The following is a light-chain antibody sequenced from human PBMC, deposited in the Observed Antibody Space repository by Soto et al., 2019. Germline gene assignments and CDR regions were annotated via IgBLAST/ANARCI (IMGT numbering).Light chain of an antibody. CDR3: QQYNNWPRT. J-gene: IGKJ1*01. CDR2: GAS. V-gene: IGKV3-15*01. CDR1: QSVSSN. Sequence: VLTQSPGTLSLSPWERATLSCRASQSVSSNLAWYQQKPGQAPRLLIYGASTRATGIPARFSGSGSGTEFTLTISSLQSEDFAVYYCQQYNNWPRTFGQGTKVDIK.